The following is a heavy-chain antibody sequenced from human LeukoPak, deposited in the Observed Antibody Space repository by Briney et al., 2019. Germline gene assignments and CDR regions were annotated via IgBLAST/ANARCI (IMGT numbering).Heavy chain of an antibody. Sequence: QPGGSLRLSCAASGFAFSSYWMHWVRQAPGKGMVWVSRINRDGSSTSYADSVKGRFTISRDNAKNTLYLQMNSLRAEDTAVYYCARGGGYSYGSFDYWGQGTLVTVSS. V-gene: IGHV3-74*01. CDR2: INRDGSST. CDR1: GFAFSSYW. D-gene: IGHD5-18*01. J-gene: IGHJ4*02. CDR3: ARGGGYSYGSFDY.